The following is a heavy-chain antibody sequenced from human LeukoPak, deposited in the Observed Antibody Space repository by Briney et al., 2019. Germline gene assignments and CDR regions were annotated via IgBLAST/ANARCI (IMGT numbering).Heavy chain of an antibody. V-gene: IGHV5-51*01. CDR1: GHSFTNYW. J-gene: IGHJ4*02. CDR3: ARHQDSSGYYYGY. Sequence: GESLKISCKGSGHSFTNYWIGWVRQMPGKGLEWMGIIYPGDSDTRYSPSFQGQVTISADKSISTAYLQWSSLKASDTAMYYCARHQDSSGYYYGYWGQGTLVTVSS. CDR2: IYPGDSDT. D-gene: IGHD3-22*01.